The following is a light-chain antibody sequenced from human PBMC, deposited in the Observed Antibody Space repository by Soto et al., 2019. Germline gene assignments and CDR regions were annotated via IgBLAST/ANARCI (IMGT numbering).Light chain of an antibody. J-gene: IGKJ3*01. Sequence: EIVLTQSPGTLSLSPGERATLSCRASQSVTSSSLAWYQQKPGQTPRLLMYGASSRATGIPDRFSGSGSGTAFTLTISRLEPEDFAVYYCHQYGSSQFTFGPGTKVDIK. CDR3: HQYGSSQFT. V-gene: IGKV3-20*01. CDR1: QSVTSSS. CDR2: GAS.